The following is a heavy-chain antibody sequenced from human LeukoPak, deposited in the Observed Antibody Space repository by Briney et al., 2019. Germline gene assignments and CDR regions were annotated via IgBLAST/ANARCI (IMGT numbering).Heavy chain of an antibody. CDR1: GFTFINDW. CDR3: ARGRRGIVVVD. V-gene: IGHV3-7*01. J-gene: IGHJ4*02. D-gene: IGHD3-22*01. CDR2: IRQDGSEK. Sequence: GGALRHSFAASGFTFINDWMSWGPQPPGKGLEWVANIRQDGSEKYYVDSVKGRFTISRDNAKNSLYLQMNSLRAEDTAVYYCARGRRGIVVVDWGQGTLVTVSS.